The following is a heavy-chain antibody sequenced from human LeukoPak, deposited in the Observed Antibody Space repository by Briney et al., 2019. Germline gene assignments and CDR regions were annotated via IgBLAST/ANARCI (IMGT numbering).Heavy chain of an antibody. CDR2: ISAYNGDT. CDR3: ARDNPYYYLY. Sequence: GASVKVSCKASGYTFTNYGISWLRQAPGQGLECMGWISAYNGDTKYAQNLQGRVTMTTDTSTSTAYMELRNLRSDDTAVYYCARDNPYYYLYWGQGTLVTVSS. D-gene: IGHD3-22*01. J-gene: IGHJ4*02. V-gene: IGHV1-18*01. CDR1: GYTFTNYG.